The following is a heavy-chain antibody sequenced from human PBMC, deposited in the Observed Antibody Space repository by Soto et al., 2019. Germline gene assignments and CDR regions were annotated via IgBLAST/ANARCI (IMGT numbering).Heavy chain of an antibody. V-gene: IGHV4-31*03. Sequence: QVQLQESGPGLVKPSQTLSLTCTVSGGSISSVTSYWSWIRQHPGEGLEWIGYIYYTGNTHYNPSLKSRTTISLDTSEDQFSMKLTSVTVADTAVYYCAREGGDGVDYWGQGTLVTVAS. D-gene: IGHD3-16*01. CDR3: AREGGDGVDY. CDR1: GGSISSVTSY. J-gene: IGHJ4*02. CDR2: IYYTGNT.